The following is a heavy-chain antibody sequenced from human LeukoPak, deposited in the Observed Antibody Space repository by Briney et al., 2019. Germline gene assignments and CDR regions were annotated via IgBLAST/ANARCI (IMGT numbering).Heavy chain of an antibody. CDR2: IYYSGST. CDR3: ARDRIVGAGGWFDP. D-gene: IGHD1-26*01. V-gene: IGHV4-59*01. Sequence: PSETLSLTCTVSGGSISSYYWSWIRQPPGKGLEWIGYIYYSGSTNYNPSLKSRVTISVDTSKNQFSLKLSSVTAADTAVYYCARDRIVGAGGWFDPWGQGTLVTVSS. J-gene: IGHJ5*02. CDR1: GGSISSYY.